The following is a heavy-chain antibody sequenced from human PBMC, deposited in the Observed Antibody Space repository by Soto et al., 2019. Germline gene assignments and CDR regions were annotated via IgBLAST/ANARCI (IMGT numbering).Heavy chain of an antibody. Sequence: PSETLSLTCGVSGGSLGSGVYSWSWIRQSPGRGLQWIAYIYPSGTAFYNPSLKSRVSLSVDRPKNQFSLKLSSVTAADTAVYYCARVATSDHFDYWGRGTLVTVSS. J-gene: IGHJ4*02. CDR3: ARVATSDHFDY. D-gene: IGHD1-26*01. V-gene: IGHV4-30-2*06. CDR2: IYPSGTA. CDR1: GGSLGSGVYS.